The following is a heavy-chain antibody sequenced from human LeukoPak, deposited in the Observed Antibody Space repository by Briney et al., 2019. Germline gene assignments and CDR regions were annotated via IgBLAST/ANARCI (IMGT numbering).Heavy chain of an antibody. J-gene: IGHJ4*02. Sequence: SETLSLTCTVSGGSISSYYWSWIRQPPGKGLEWIGYIYYSGGTNYNPSLKSRVTISVDTSKNHFSLKLRSVTAADTAVYYCARAYSAYDSFDYWGQGTLVTVSS. CDR2: IYYSGGT. CDR3: ARAYSAYDSFDY. CDR1: GGSISSYY. V-gene: IGHV4-59*01. D-gene: IGHD5-12*01.